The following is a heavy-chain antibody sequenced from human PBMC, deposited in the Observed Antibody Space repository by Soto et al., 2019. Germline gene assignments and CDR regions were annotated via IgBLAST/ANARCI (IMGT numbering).Heavy chain of an antibody. D-gene: IGHD3-3*01. V-gene: IGHV1-2*02. J-gene: IGHJ3*02. CDR3: ARGGGVGVAGSAAFDM. CDR2: INPATGAA. Sequence: QLHLVQSGAVVKKPGASVTVSCSASGYPVTAYYMHWVRQAPGRGLEGMGGINPATGAAKYTQTFQGGVTMARDTSTSTVSMELSGLTSEDTAVFYCARGGGVGVAGSAAFDMWGQGTLVTVSS. CDR1: GYPVTAYY.